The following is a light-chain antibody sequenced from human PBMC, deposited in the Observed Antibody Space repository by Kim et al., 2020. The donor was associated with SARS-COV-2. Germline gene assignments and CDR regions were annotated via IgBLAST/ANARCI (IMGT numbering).Light chain of an antibody. CDR1: ESNSVH. CDR2: DAS. J-gene: IGKJ4*01. V-gene: IGKV3-11*01. CDR3: QQRNNRPPAVT. Sequence: PGEGATPSCRARESNSVHCTWDQHQPGHAPGLLIYDASIRATGIPNRCSGSGSGTDFGLTISGLESEDFAIYYCQQRNNRPPAVTFGGGTKVDIK.